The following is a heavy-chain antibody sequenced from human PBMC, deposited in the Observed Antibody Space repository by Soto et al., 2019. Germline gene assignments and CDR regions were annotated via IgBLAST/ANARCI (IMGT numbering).Heavy chain of an antibody. CDR2: IYTSGST. V-gene: IGHV4-4*07. CDR1: GGSISSYY. Sequence: SETLSLTCTVSGGSISSYYWSWIRQPAGKGLEWIGRIYTSGSTNYNPSLKSRVTMSVDTSKNQFSLKLSSVTAADTAVYYCARDFWSGYYEDWFDPSGQGTLVTVST. J-gene: IGHJ5*02. D-gene: IGHD3-3*01. CDR3: ARDFWSGYYEDWFDP.